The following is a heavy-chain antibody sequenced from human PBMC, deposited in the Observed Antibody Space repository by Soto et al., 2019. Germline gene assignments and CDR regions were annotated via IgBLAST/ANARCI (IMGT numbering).Heavy chain of an antibody. CDR1: GFTFSSNG. CDR3: ARWSNNKVVDP. D-gene: IGHD1-1*01. CDR2: IWYDGSNK. V-gene: IGHV3-33*01. Sequence: QVQLVESGGGVVQPGRSLRLSCAASGFTFSSNGMHWVRQAPGKGLEWVAVIWYDGSNKYYAESVKGRFTISRDNSKDTLYLQMNSLRAEDTAVYYCARWSNNKVVDPWGQGTLVTVSS. J-gene: IGHJ5*02.